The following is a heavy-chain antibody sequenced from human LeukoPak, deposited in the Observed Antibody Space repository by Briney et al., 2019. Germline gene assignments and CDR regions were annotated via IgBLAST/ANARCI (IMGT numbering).Heavy chain of an antibody. J-gene: IGHJ3*01. D-gene: IGHD1-14*01. Sequence: GASVKVSCKASGYTLTSYTIHWVRQAPGQSLEWMGWISVGRGDSKCSQEFQGRVTLTRDTSATTAYLEVSSLRPEDMAVYYCARERGIRDACDFWGQGTMVTVSS. V-gene: IGHV1-3*03. CDR3: ARERGIRDACDF. CDR1: GYTLTSYT. CDR2: ISVGRGDS.